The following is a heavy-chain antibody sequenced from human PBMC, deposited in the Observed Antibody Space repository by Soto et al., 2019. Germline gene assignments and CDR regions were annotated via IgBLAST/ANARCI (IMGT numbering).Heavy chain of an antibody. CDR2: IDPSDSYT. CDR1: VYSFTSYW. CDR3: ARTSMQSRGYSYGHGGMDV. D-gene: IGHD5-18*01. V-gene: IGHV5-10-1*01. Sequence: HGESLKISCKGSVYSFTSYWISWVRQMPGKGLEWMGRIDPSDSYTNYSPSFQGHVTISADKSISTAYLQWSSLKASDTAMYYCARTSMQSRGYSYGHGGMDVWGQGTTVTVSS. J-gene: IGHJ6*02.